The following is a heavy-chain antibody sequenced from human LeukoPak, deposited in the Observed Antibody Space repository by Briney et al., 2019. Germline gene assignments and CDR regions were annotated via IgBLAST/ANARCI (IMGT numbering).Heavy chain of an antibody. CDR1: GGTFSSYA. D-gene: IGHD6-13*01. CDR2: IIPIFGTA. Sequence: SVKVSCKASGGTFSSYAISWVRQAPGQGLEWMGRIIPIFGTANYAQKFQGRVTITTDESTSTAYMELSSLRSDDTAVYYCARAGPLAAAGTEDYWGQGTLVTVSS. V-gene: IGHV1-69*05. J-gene: IGHJ4*02. CDR3: ARAGPLAAAGTEDY.